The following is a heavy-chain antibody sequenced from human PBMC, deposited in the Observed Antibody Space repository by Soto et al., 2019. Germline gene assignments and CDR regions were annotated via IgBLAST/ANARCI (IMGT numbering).Heavy chain of an antibody. CDR2: GYHGGNT. CDR3: SRHLSGYVYLDFEY. CDR1: GGSIRSNSYY. Sequence: QLQLQESGPGLVKPSETQSLTCTVSGGSIRSNSYYWAWIRPPPGKGREWIGSGYHGGNTYYNPSHKGPVTISVDTSTNQFYLKLTSVTAAATAVYYCSRHLSGYVYLDFEYWGQGILGTVSS. J-gene: IGHJ4*02. V-gene: IGHV4-39*01. D-gene: IGHD5-18*01.